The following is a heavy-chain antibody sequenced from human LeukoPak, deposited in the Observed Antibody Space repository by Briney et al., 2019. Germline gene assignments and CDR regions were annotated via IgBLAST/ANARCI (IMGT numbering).Heavy chain of an antibody. D-gene: IGHD1-26*01. Sequence: ASVKVSCKVSGYTLTELSMHWVRQAPGKGLEWMGGSDPEDGETIYAQKFQGRVTMTEDTSTDTAYMELSSLRSEDTAVYYCATGGELLPSFDYWGQGALVTVSS. J-gene: IGHJ4*02. CDR3: ATGGELLPSFDY. CDR1: GYTLTELS. V-gene: IGHV1-24*01. CDR2: SDPEDGET.